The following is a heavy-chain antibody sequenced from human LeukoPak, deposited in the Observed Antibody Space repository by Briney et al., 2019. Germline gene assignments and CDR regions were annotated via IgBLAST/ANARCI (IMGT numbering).Heavy chain of an antibody. V-gene: IGHV2-5*01. Sequence: SGPTLVKPTQTLTLTCTFSGFSLSTSGVGVGWIRQPPGKALEWLALIYWNDDKRYSPSLKSRLTITKDTSKNQVVLTMTNMDPVDTATYYCAHGFRGYSDQNGFDPWGQGTLVTVSS. J-gene: IGHJ5*02. CDR3: AHGFRGYSDQNGFDP. D-gene: IGHD5-18*01. CDR2: IYWNDDK. CDR1: GFSLSTSGVG.